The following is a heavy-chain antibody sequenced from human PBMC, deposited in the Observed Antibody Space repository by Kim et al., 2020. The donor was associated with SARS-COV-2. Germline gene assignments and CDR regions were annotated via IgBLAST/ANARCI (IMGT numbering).Heavy chain of an antibody. V-gene: IGHV4-39*01. Sequence: SETLSLTCTVSGGSISSSSYYWGWIRQPPGKGLEWIGSIYYSGSTYYNPSLKSRVTISVDTSKNQFSLKLSSVTAADTAVYYCARQRYDILTGYTDYWGQGTLVTVSS. D-gene: IGHD3-9*01. CDR2: IYYSGST. CDR1: GGSISSSSYY. CDR3: ARQRYDILTGYTDY. J-gene: IGHJ4*02.